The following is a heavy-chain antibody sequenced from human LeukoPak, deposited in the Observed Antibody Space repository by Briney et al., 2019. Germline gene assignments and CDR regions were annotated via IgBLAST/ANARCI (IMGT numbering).Heavy chain of an antibody. CDR1: GGSISCSSYY. Sequence: SETLSLTCTVSGGSISCSSYYWGWIRQPPGKGLEWIGGIYYSGSTYYNPSLKSRVTISVDTSKNQSSLKLSSVTAADTAVYYCARILGYCSGGSCYSEDNWFDPWGQGTLVTVSS. D-gene: IGHD2-15*01. CDR2: IYYSGST. V-gene: IGHV4-39*07. J-gene: IGHJ5*02. CDR3: ARILGYCSGGSCYSEDNWFDP.